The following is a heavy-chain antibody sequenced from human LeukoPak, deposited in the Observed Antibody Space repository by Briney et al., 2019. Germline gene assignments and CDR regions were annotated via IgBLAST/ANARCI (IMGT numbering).Heavy chain of an antibody. D-gene: IGHD6-13*01. Sequence: GGSLRLSCAVSGFTFSRYWMSWVRQAPGKGLEWVGNINQNGTEKYSVDSVKGRFTISRDNSKNTLYLQMNSLRAEDTAVYYCAKVSGYSSRKGAFDIWGQGTMVTVSS. V-gene: IGHV3-7*01. CDR2: INQNGTEK. J-gene: IGHJ3*02. CDR1: GFTFSRYW. CDR3: AKVSGYSSRKGAFDI.